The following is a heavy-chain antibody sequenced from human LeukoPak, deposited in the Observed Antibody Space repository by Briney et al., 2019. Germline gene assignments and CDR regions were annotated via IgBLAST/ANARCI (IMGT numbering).Heavy chain of an antibody. Sequence: PSETLSLTCAVYGGSFSGYYWSWIRQPPGKGLEWIGEINHSGSTNYNPSLKSRVTISVDTSKNQFSLKLSSVTAADTAVYYCARGRVRWAIVHDAFDIWGQGTMVTVSS. V-gene: IGHV4-34*01. CDR3: ARGRVRWAIVHDAFDI. D-gene: IGHD4-23*01. CDR1: GGSFSGYY. CDR2: INHSGST. J-gene: IGHJ3*02.